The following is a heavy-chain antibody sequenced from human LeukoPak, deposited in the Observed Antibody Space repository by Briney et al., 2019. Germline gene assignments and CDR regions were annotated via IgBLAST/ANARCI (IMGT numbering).Heavy chain of an antibody. CDR2: IYYSGTTS. CDR1: GGSIRSSSYY. Sequence: SETLSLTCTVSGGSIRSSSYYWGWIRQPPGKGLEWIGSIYYSGTTSYYNPSLKSRVTISVDTSKNQFSLKLSSVTAADTAVYYCARDPSSPIDHWFDPWGQGTLVTVS. CDR3: ARDPSSPIDHWFDP. V-gene: IGHV4-39*02. J-gene: IGHJ5*02.